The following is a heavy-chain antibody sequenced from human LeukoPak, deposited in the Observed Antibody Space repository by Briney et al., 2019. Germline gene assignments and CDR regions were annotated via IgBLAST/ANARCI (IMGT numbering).Heavy chain of an antibody. Sequence: PSETLSLTCTVSGVSISSSSYYWGWIRRSPGKGLEWIGGISSSGNTYYNPSLKSRITISVDTSKNHFSLKLSSVTAADTAVYYCARLGAGPTYYDFWSGYSSFYFDYWGQGTLVTVSS. CDR1: GVSISSSSYY. V-gene: IGHV4-39*02. D-gene: IGHD3-3*01. CDR2: ISSSGNT. CDR3: ARLGAGPTYYDFWSGYSSFYFDY. J-gene: IGHJ4*02.